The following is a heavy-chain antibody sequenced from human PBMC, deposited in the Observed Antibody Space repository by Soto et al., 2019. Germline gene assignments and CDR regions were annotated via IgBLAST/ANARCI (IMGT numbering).Heavy chain of an antibody. V-gene: IGHV3-11*01. D-gene: IGHD6-19*01. CDR1: GFTFSAYY. CDR2: ISSSGDTG. J-gene: IGHJ4*02. CDR3: ARDRGAVVGQYFDY. Sequence: QVQLVESGGGLVKPGGSLRLSCAASGFTFSAYYMSWIRQAPGTGLEWISYISSSGDTGNYADSVKGRFTVSRDNAKNSLYLQMNSLRAEDTAVYYCARDRGAVVGQYFDYWGQGTLVTVSS.